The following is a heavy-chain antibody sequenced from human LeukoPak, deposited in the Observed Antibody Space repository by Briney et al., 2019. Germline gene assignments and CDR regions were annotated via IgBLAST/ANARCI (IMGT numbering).Heavy chain of an antibody. Sequence: GGSLRLSCAASGFTFSSYGMHWVRQAPGKGLEWVAFIRYDGSNKYYADSVKGRFTISRDNSKNTLYLQMNSLRAEDTAVYYCAKAAIGHGDLPYHYYYYYMDVWGKGTTVTVSS. CDR1: GFTFSSYG. CDR2: IRYDGSNK. CDR3: AKAAIGHGDLPYHYYYYYMDV. D-gene: IGHD4-17*01. J-gene: IGHJ6*03. V-gene: IGHV3-30*02.